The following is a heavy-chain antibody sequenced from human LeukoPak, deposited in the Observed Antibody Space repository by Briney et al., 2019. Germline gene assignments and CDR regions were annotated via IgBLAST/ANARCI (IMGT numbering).Heavy chain of an antibody. V-gene: IGHV4-61*02. CDR1: GGSISSGSYY. CDR3: ARELLRPITIFGVVTSDDAFDI. CDR2: IYTSGST. D-gene: IGHD3-3*01. Sequence: PSQTLSLTCTVSGGSISSGSYYWSWIRQPAGKGLEWIGRIYTSGSTNYNPSLKSRVTISVDTSKNQFSLKLSSVTAADTAVYYCARELLRPITIFGVVTSDDAFDIWGQGTMVTVSS. J-gene: IGHJ3*02.